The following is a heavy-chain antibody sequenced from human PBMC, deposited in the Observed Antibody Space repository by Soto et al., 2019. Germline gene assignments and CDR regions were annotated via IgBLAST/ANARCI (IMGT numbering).Heavy chain of an antibody. CDR2: IKQDGSEY. D-gene: IGHD3-16*02. CDR1: GFTFSTYW. Sequence: EVQLVESGGGLVQPGGSLRLSCAASGFTFSTYWMTWARQAPGKGLEWVANIKQDGSEYYYVGSVKGRFTISRDNAKNSLYLQMNSLRAEDTAVYYCARGAFPTWGSYPLDYWGQGTLVTVSS. CDR3: ARGAFPTWGSYPLDY. V-gene: IGHV3-7*04. J-gene: IGHJ4*02.